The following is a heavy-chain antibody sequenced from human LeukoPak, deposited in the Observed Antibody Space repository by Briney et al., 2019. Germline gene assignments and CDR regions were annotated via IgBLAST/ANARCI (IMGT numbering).Heavy chain of an antibody. Sequence: ASVKVSCKASGYTFTGYYMHWVRQAPGQGLEWMGWINPNSGGTNYAQKFQGRVTMTRDTSISTAYMELSRLRSDDTAVYYCASLSIAVAGTLWCWGQGTLVTVSS. D-gene: IGHD6-19*01. V-gene: IGHV1-2*02. J-gene: IGHJ4*02. CDR1: GYTFTGYY. CDR3: ASLSIAVAGTLWC. CDR2: INPNSGGT.